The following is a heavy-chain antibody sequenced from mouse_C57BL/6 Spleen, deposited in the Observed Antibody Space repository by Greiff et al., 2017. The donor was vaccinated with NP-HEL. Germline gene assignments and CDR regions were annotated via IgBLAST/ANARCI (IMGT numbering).Heavy chain of an antibody. Sequence: QVQLQQPGAELVKPGASVKLSCKASGYTFTSYWMHWVKQRPGQGLEWIGMIHPNSGSTNYNEKFKSKATLTVDKSSSTAYMQLSSLTSEDSAVYYCAEDYYLGAAMDYWGQGTSVTVSS. CDR3: AEDYYLGAAMDY. CDR1: GYTFTSYW. CDR2: IHPNSGST. V-gene: IGHV1-64*01. J-gene: IGHJ4*01. D-gene: IGHD1-1*01.